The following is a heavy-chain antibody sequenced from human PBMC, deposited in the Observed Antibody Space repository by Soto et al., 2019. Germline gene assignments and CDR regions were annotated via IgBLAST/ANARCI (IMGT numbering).Heavy chain of an antibody. CDR3: AREKPYSSSWYHDY. CDR2: IFYSGPT. D-gene: IGHD6-13*01. J-gene: IGHJ4*02. CDR1: RYSITSVVHY. V-gene: IGHV4-30-4*02. Sequence: SDTLSLTCTLSRYSITSVVHYWSWIRQLPGKGLEWIGYIFYSGPTYYNPSLKSRVTISVDTSKNQFSLKLSSVTAADTAVYYCAREKPYSSSWYHDYWGQGTLVTVS.